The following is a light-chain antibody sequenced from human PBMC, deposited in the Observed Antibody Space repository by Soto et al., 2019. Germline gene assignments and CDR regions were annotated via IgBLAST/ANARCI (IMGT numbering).Light chain of an antibody. CDR1: QSVSGW. V-gene: IGKV1-5*01. J-gene: IGKJ1*01. CDR3: QQYNSLWT. CDR2: DAS. Sequence: DIQMTQSPSTLSSSLGDTVTVTFRASQSVSGWLAWYQQKPGEAPKLLIYDASSLESGVPSRFSGSGSGTEFTLTISSLQPDDFATYYCQQYNSLWTFGQGTKVDIK.